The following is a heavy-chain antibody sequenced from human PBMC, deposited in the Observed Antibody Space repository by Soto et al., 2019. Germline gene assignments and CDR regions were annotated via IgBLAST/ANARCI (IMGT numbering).Heavy chain of an antibody. J-gene: IGHJ4*02. CDR3: VTRGSGWPDY. CDR2: IRNKANSYTT. V-gene: IGHV3-72*01. D-gene: IGHD6-25*01. Sequence: EVQLVESGGGLVQPGGSLRLSCAASGFRFSDSFMDWVRQAPGKGPEWLGRIRNKANSYTTEYAASVKGRFSISRDDSKNSLYLQMNSLKTEDTAIYFCVTRGSGWPDYWGQGTLVIVSS. CDR1: GFRFSDSF.